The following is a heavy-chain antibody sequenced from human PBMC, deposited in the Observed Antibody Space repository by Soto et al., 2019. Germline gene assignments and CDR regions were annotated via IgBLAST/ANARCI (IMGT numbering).Heavy chain of an antibody. Sequence: QVQLQESGPGLVKPSETLSLTCTVSGGSVSSGHNYWSWIRQPPGKGLECIGYIYYSGSTNYNPSLRSRVAISVDTSKNQFSLKLNSVTAADTAVFYCARLPRARNIAPRRPLGYFDLWGRGTLVTVSS. J-gene: IGHJ2*01. D-gene: IGHD5-12*01. CDR2: IYYSGST. V-gene: IGHV4-61*01. CDR3: ARLPRARNIAPRRPLGYFDL. CDR1: GGSVSSGHNY.